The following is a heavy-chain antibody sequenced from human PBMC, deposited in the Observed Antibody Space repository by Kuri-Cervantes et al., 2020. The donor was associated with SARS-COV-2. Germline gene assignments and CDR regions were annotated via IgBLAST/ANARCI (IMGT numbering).Heavy chain of an antibody. CDR2: IDPSGSYT. CDR1: GYSFTSYW. J-gene: IGHJ4*02. Sequence: GASLKISCKGSGYSFTSYWISWVRQMPGKGLEWMWRIDPSGSYTNYSPSFQGHVTISADKSISTAYLQWSSMKASDTAMYYCASTVAFWSGYYDYWGQGTLVTVSS. V-gene: IGHV5-10-1*01. D-gene: IGHD3-3*01. CDR3: ASTVAFWSGYYDY.